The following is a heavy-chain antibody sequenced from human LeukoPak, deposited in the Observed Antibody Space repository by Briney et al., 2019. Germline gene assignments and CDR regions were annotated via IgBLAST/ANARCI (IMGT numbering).Heavy chain of an antibody. CDR2: IHHSGST. CDR3: ARPGYSYGFDY. J-gene: IGHJ4*02. D-gene: IGHD5-18*01. V-gene: IGHV4-38-2*02. Sequence: SETLSLTCTVSGYSISSGYYWGWIRPPPGKGLEWIGSIHHSGSTYYNPSIKSRVTISVDTSKNQFSLKLSSVTAADTAVYYCARPGYSYGFDYWGQGTLVTVSS. CDR1: GYSISSGYY.